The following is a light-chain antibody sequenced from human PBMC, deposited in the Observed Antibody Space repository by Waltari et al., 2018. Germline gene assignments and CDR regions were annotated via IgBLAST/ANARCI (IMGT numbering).Light chain of an antibody. CDR3: AAWDDSLNGL. J-gene: IGLJ3*02. CDR2: NND. Sequence: QSVLTQPPSASGTPGQTVTISCSGSSSNIGTNAVHWYQQLPGTAPRLLIFNNDQRLSVVPDRFSASKSGTSASLAISGLQSEDEADYYCAAWDDSLNGLFGGGTKLTVL. CDR1: SSNIGTNA. V-gene: IGLV1-44*01.